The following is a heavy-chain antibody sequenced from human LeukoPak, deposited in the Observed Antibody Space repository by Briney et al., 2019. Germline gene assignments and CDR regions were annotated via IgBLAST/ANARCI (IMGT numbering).Heavy chain of an antibody. D-gene: IGHD6-19*01. CDR3: ARLGGSSGWPRDWFDP. CDR1: GYSISSGYY. V-gene: IGHV4-38-2*01. Sequence: SETLSLTCAVSGYSISSGYYWGWIRQPPGKGLEWIGSIYHSGSTYYNPSLKSRATISVDTSKNQFSLKLSSVTAADTAVYYCARLGGSSGWPRDWFDPWGQGTLVTVSS. CDR2: IYHSGST. J-gene: IGHJ5*02.